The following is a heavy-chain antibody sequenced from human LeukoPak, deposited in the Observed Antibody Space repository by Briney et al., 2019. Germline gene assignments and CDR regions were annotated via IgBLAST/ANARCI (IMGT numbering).Heavy chain of an antibody. Sequence: GSLRPSCAAPGFTLSSYWMIWVRQAPGKGLEWVANINQDGSAKDYGGSVEGRFTISRDNAKNSLYLQMNSLTAEDTAVYFCASAPNENYFDFWGQGTLVTVSS. CDR1: GFTLSSYW. J-gene: IGHJ4*02. CDR3: ASAPNENYFDF. V-gene: IGHV3-7*01. CDR2: INQDGSAK.